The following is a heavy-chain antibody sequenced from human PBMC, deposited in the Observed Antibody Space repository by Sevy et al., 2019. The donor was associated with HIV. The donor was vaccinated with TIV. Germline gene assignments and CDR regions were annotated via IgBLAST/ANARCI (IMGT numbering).Heavy chain of an antibody. CDR1: GFTFDSYA. J-gene: IGHJ4*02. CDR2: IRGSGYAT. CDR3: AKDRVTVFGVVVTFDS. Sequence: GGSLRLSCAASGFTFDSYAMHWVRQVAGKGLEWVSTIRGSGYATYYADSLKGRSFISRDTSRNTLYLQMNSLRVEDSAVYFCAKDRVTVFGVVVTFDSWGQGTLVTVSS. D-gene: IGHD3-3*01. V-gene: IGHV3-23*01.